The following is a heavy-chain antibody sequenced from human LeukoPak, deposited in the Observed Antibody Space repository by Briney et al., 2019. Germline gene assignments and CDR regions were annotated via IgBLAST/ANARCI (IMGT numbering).Heavy chain of an antibody. CDR3: ARAYSGTLPAKD. Sequence: SETLSLTCTVSGASISTYYWSWIRQPPGKGLEWIGSIYYSGTTNYNPSLKSRVTITVNTSKNQFSLKLTSVTAADTAVYYCARAYSGTLPAKDWGQGTLVTVSS. CDR1: GASISTYY. J-gene: IGHJ4*02. D-gene: IGHD1-26*01. CDR2: IYYSGTT. V-gene: IGHV4-59*01.